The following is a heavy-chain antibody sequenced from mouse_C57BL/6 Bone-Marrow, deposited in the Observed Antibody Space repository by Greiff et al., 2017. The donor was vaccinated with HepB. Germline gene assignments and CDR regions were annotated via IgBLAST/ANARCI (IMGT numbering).Heavy chain of an antibody. CDR3: AREGEDIITTVVVFDY. CDR1: GYTFTSYG. J-gene: IGHJ2*01. CDR2: IYPRSGNI. Sequence: VQLQQSGAELARPGASVKLSCKASGYTFTSYGISWVKQRTGQGLEWIGEIYPRSGNIYYNEKFKGKATLTADKSSSTAYMELRSLTSEDSAVYFCAREGEDIITTVVVFDYWGQGTTLTVSS. V-gene: IGHV1-81*01. D-gene: IGHD1-1*01.